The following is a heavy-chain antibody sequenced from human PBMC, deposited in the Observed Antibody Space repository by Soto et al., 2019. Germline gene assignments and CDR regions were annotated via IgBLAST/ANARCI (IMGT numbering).Heavy chain of an antibody. CDR2: IITVSGAA. V-gene: IGHV1-69*01. CDR3: ATALGWGSTYCTRDY. Sequence: QVQLVQSGAEVKKPGSSVKVSCKASGGTFGSYAFSWVRQAPGQGIEWMGGIITVSGAAHYAQKFQGRVTITADESTSTAYMELSSLSSQDTAVYYCATALGWGSTYCTRDYCVQGTRVIVSS. D-gene: IGHD2-21*01. J-gene: IGHJ4*02. CDR1: GGTFGSYA.